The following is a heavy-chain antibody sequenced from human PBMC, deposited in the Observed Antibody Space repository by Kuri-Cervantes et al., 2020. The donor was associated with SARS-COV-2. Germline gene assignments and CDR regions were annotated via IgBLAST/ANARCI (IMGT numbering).Heavy chain of an antibody. Sequence: KVSCKGSGYSFTTYWIGWLRQMPGKGLEWMGIIYPGDSYTRYSPSFQGQVTISADKSISTAFLQWSSLKASDTAIYYCARRAYGEQVDYYYMDVWGKGTTVTVSS. CDR1: GYSFTTYW. D-gene: IGHD4-17*01. V-gene: IGHV5-51*01. CDR3: ARRAYGEQVDYYYMDV. CDR2: IYPGDSYT. J-gene: IGHJ6*03.